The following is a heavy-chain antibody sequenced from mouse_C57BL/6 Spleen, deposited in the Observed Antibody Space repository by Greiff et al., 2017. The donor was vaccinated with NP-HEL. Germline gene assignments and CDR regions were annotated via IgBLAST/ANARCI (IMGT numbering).Heavy chain of an antibody. CDR3: ASHYYGRGYFDV. D-gene: IGHD1-1*01. CDR1: GYTFTDYY. Sequence: EVQLQQSGPELVKPGASVKISCNASGYTFTDYYMNWVKQSHGKSLEWIGDINPNNGGTSYNQKFKGKATLTVDKSSSTAYMELRSLTSEDSAVYYCASHYYGRGYFDVWGTGTTVTVSS. CDR2: INPNNGGT. J-gene: IGHJ1*03. V-gene: IGHV1-26*01.